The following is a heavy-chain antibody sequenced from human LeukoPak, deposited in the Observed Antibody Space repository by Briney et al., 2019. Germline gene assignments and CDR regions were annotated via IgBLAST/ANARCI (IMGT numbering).Heavy chain of an antibody. J-gene: IGHJ5*02. Sequence: KSSETLSLTCAVPGGSISSSNWWNRVRQPPGKGLEWIGEIHHSGSTNYKPSLKSRVTISLDKSKNQFSLKLSSVTAADTAVYYCAKSWKGGSSGWYGLDPWGQGTLVTVSS. CDR1: GGSISSSNW. CDR2: IHHSGST. V-gene: IGHV4-4*02. CDR3: AKSWKGGSSGWYGLDP. D-gene: IGHD6-19*01.